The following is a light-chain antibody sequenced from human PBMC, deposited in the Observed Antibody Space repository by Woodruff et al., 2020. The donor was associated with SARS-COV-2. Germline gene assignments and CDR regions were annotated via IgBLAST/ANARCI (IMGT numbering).Light chain of an antibody. V-gene: IGLV2-14*01. Sequence: SHRPSGVSSRFSGSQSGNTASLTISGLQAADEAHYHCSSYTTTSTLVFGGGTKLTVL. J-gene: IGLJ2*01. CDR2: S. CDR3: SSYTTTSTLV.